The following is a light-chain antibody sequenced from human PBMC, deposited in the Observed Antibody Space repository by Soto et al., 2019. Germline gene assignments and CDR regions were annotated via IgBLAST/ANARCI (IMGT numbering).Light chain of an antibody. Sequence: DIQMTQSPSSLSASVGDSVTITCRASQNIRSYLNWYQQKPGKAPQLLIYATSSLQTGVPSRFSASGSGTDFSLVISDLQPEDSATYYCQQGYSSRWTSGRRTKLEI. CDR2: ATS. J-gene: IGKJ1*01. V-gene: IGKV1-39*01. CDR3: QQGYSSRWT. CDR1: QNIRSY.